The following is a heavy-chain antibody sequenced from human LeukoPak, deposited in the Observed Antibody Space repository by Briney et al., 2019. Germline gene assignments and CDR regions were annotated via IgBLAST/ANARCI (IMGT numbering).Heavy chain of an antibody. V-gene: IGHV1-2*02. CDR1: GYTFTGYY. J-gene: IGHJ6*03. CDR2: INPNSGGT. D-gene: IGHD4-11*01. CDR3: ARDTVATEGYYYYYYMDV. Sequence: KPGASVKVSCKASGYTFTGYYMHWVRQAPGQGLEWMGWINPNSGGTNYAQKFQGRVTMTRDTSISTAYMELSRLRSDDTAVYYCARDTVATEGYYYYYYMDVWGKGTTVTVSS.